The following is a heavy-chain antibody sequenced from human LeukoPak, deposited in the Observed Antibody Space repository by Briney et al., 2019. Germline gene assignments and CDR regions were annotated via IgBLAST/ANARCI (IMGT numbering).Heavy chain of an antibody. CDR2: ISGSGGST. V-gene: IGHV3-23*01. Sequence: GGTLRLSCVASGFTFSTYGMSWVRQAPGKGLEWVSAISGSGGSTYYADSVKGRFTISRDNSKNTLYLQMNSLRAEDTAVYYCARAGLEYDFWNVRGPMISWGQGTLVTVSS. CDR1: GFTFSTYG. D-gene: IGHD3-3*01. CDR3: ARAGLEYDFWNVRGPMIS. J-gene: IGHJ5*02.